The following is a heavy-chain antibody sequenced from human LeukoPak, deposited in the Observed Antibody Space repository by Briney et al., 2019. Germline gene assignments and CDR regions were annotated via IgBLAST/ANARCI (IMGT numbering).Heavy chain of an antibody. D-gene: IGHD4-17*01. V-gene: IGHV1-2*02. J-gene: IGHJ4*02. CDR3: AAGDGDYVHY. Sequence: ASVKVSCRASGYIFTGYYMHWVRQAPGQGLEWMGWINPNSGGTNYAQKFQGRVTMTRDTSISTAYMELSRLRSDDTAVYYCAAGDGDYVHYWGQGTLVTVSS. CDR1: GYIFTGYY. CDR2: INPNSGGT.